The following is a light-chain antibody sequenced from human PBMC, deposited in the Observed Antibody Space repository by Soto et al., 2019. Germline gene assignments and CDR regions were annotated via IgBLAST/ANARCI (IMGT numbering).Light chain of an antibody. CDR2: DVS. CDR3: TSYTSTVYV. J-gene: IGLJ1*01. Sequence: QSVLTQPASVSGSPGQSITISCTGTSSDVGGYNYVSWYQQHPGKAPKLMIYDVSNRPSGVSNRFSGSKSGNTASLTISGLQAEDEADYYCTSYTSTVYVFGNGTKATVL. V-gene: IGLV2-14*01. CDR1: SSDVGGYNY.